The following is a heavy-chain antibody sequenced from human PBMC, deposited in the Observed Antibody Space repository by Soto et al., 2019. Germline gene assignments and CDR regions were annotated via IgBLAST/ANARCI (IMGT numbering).Heavy chain of an antibody. CDR1: GGIFTATA. D-gene: IGHD5-18*01. J-gene: IGHJ6*04. CDR3: AVGFKVDHYSLDG. V-gene: IGHV1-69*01. CDR2: GIPMFGTA. Sequence: QVQLVQSGAEVRKPGSSVKVSCRSSGGIFTATAISWVRQAPGQGPEWMGGGIPMFGTANYPQRFHVRVTNTADGYTNTAYTHLGSLRSEATAVYFCAVGFKVDHYSLDGWGKGTTVTVSS.